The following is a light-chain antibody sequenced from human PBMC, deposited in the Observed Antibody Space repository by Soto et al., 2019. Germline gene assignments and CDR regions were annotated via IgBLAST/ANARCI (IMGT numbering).Light chain of an antibody. CDR1: QRIDTW. CDR2: KAS. V-gene: IGKV1-5*03. CDR3: QQYNSYSSWT. Sequence: DIQMTQSPATLAASVGDRVSITCRASQRIDTWLAWYQQKPGKAPNLLIYKASRLQSGVPSRFSGSGSGTEFTLTISSLQPDDFATYYCQQYNSYSSWTFGQGTKVDIK. J-gene: IGKJ1*01.